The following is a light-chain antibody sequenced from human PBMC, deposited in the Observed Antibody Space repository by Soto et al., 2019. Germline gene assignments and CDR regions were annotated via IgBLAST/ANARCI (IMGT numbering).Light chain of an antibody. CDR1: QSIRSY. V-gene: IGKV1-39*01. J-gene: IGKJ4*01. CDR2: AAS. CDR3: QQTSSTPP. Sequence: DIQLTQSRSSLSASVADRVTITCRASQSIRSYLNWYQQKPGNAPKLLIYAASSLQTGVSSRFSGSGSGTDFTLTISNLQPEDFATYYCQQTSSTPPFGGGTKV.